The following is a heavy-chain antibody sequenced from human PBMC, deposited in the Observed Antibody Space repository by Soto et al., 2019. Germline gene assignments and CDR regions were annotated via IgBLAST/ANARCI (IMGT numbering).Heavy chain of an antibody. CDR3: ARERAAVAGTLFYYYYGMDV. CDR2: INHSGST. CDR1: GGSFSGYY. D-gene: IGHD6-19*01. J-gene: IGHJ6*02. V-gene: IGHV4-34*01. Sequence: SETLSLTCAVYGGSFSGYYWSWIRQPPGKGLEWIGEINHSGSTNYNPSLKSRVTISVDTSKNQFSLKLSSVTAADTAVYYCARERAAVAGTLFYYYYGMDVWGQGTTVTVSS.